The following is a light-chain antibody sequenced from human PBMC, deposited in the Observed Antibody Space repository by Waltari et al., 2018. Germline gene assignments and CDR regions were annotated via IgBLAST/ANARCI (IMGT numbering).Light chain of an antibody. J-gene: IGKJ2*01. CDR1: QDVNDW. Sequence: DIQMTQSQSSVSASVGDRVTITCRASQDVNDWLAWYQQKPGKAPKLLIYAATNLQSAVPARFSGSGSGTDFTLTISSLQPEDFATYFCQQAYIFPYTFGLGTRLEI. CDR3: QQAYIFPYT. V-gene: IGKV1-12*01. CDR2: AAT.